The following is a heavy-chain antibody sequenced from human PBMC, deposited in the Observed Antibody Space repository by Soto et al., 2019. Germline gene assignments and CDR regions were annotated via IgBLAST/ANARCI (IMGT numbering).Heavy chain of an antibody. J-gene: IGHJ4*02. CDR3: ARHEIIVGDYDTSGYRLAADY. D-gene: IGHD3-22*01. V-gene: IGHV5-10-1*01. CDR1: GYSFINYW. CDR2: IDPSDSYT. Sequence: GESLKISCKGSGYSFINYWISWVRQMPGKGLEWMGNIDPSDSYTKYSPSFQGHVTFSADKSLSTAYLQWSSLKASDTATYYCARHEIIVGDYDTSGYRLAADYWGQGTPVTVSS.